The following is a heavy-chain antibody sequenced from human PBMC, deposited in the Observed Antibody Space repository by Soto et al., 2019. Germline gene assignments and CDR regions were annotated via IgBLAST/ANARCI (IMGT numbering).Heavy chain of an antibody. Sequence: GGSLRLSCAASGFTFSTYSMNWARQAPGKGLEWIAYISIGSTTIFYADSVKGRFTISRDNAKSSLYLQMNSLRDEDAAVYYCARDNGMAGSFDPWGQGTLVTVSS. CDR1: GFTFSTYS. D-gene: IGHD2-8*01. CDR2: ISIGSTTI. CDR3: ARDNGMAGSFDP. J-gene: IGHJ5*02. V-gene: IGHV3-48*02.